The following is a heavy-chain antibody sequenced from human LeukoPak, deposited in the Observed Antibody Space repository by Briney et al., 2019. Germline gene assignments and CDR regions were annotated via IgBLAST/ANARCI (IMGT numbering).Heavy chain of an antibody. J-gene: IGHJ6*02. CDR2: IYYSGST. CDR1: GGSISSGDYY. Sequence: PSQTLSLTCTVSGGSISSGDYYWSWIRQPPGKGLEWIGYIYYSGSTYYNPSLKSRVTISVDTSKNQFSLKLSSVTAADTAVYYCAGEESLYYGMDVWGQGTTVTVSS. CDR3: AGEESLYYGMDV. V-gene: IGHV4-30-4*01.